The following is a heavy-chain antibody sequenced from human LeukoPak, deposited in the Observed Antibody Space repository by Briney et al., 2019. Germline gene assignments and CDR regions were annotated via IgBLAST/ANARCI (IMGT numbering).Heavy chain of an antibody. J-gene: IGHJ4*02. V-gene: IGHV3-64D*06. CDR2: ISSNGDNT. CDR3: VRGTGY. CDR1: GFTLSTYV. Sequence: GGSLRLSCSVSGFTLSTYVMHWVRQAPGKGLEYVSAISSNGDNTYYADSVKGRFTISRDNSKNTLYLQMSSLRSDDTAVYFCVRGTGYWGQGTLVTVSS.